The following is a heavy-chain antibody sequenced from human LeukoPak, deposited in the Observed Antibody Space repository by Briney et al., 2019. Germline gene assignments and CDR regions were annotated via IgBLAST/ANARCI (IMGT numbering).Heavy chain of an antibody. Sequence: SETLSLTCAVSGASISSPGYSWSWIRQPPGKALEWIGYVYNSGNTFYNPSLKSRLTMSEDTSSNHFSLRLTFLTDADTAVYYCARGDPFYFDYWGQGTLVTVSS. J-gene: IGHJ4*02. CDR3: ARGDPFYFDY. D-gene: IGHD2-21*02. V-gene: IGHV4-30-4*07. CDR2: VYNSGNT. CDR1: GASISSPGYS.